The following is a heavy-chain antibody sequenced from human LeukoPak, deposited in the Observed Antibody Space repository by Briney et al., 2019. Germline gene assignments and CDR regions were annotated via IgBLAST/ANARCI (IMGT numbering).Heavy chain of an antibody. Sequence: SQTLSLTCAISGDSVSSNSVTWNWIRQSPSRGLEWLGRTYYRSTWYNDYAVSVRGRIIVNPDTSKNQFSLHLNSVTPEDTAVYYCVRDDGIGLDAFDIWGQGTMVTVSS. D-gene: IGHD1-14*01. CDR3: VRDDGIGLDAFDI. CDR2: TYYRSTWYN. CDR1: GDSVSSNSVT. J-gene: IGHJ3*02. V-gene: IGHV6-1*01.